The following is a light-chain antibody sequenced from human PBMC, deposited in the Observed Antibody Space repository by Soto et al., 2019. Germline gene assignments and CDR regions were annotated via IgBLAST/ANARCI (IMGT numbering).Light chain of an antibody. CDR3: QQYDNWPIT. V-gene: IGKV3-15*01. CDR2: GAS. Sequence: ERVMTQSPATLSVSPGERATLSFRASQSVSSNLAWYQQKPGQAPRLFIYGASTRATAIPPRFSGSGSGTEFTLTISSLQSEDFAVYYCQQYDNWPITFGQGTRLEIK. CDR1: QSVSSN. J-gene: IGKJ5*01.